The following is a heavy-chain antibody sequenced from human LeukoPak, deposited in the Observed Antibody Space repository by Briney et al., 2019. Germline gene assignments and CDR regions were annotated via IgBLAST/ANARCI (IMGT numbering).Heavy chain of an antibody. Sequence: GGSLRLSCAASGFTFDDYGMHWVRQAPGKGLEWVSGITWNSDTIAYADSVKGRFTISRDNAKNSLYLQMNSLRDDDMALYYCARGNSGSYSQDWFDPWGQGTLVTVSS. CDR1: GFTFDDYG. CDR2: ITWNSDTI. J-gene: IGHJ5*02. CDR3: ARGNSGSYSQDWFDP. V-gene: IGHV3-9*03. D-gene: IGHD1-26*01.